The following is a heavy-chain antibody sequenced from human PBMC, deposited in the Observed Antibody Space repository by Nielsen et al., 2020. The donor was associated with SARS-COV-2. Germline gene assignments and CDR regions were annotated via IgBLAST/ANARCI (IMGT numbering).Heavy chain of an antibody. CDR1: GGSISTYY. Sequence: SETLSLTCTVSGGSISTYYWSWIRQPPGKGLEWIGYIRYSGSTDYNPSLKSRVTISLDTSNKQFSLKLSSVTAADTAVYYCARGSTVVPFDYWGQGTLATVSS. J-gene: IGHJ4*02. CDR2: IRYSGST. CDR3: ARGSTVVPFDY. D-gene: IGHD4-23*01. V-gene: IGHV4-59*01.